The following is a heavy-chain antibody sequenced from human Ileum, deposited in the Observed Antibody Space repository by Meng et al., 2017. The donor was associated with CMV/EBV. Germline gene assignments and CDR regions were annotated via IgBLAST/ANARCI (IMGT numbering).Heavy chain of an antibody. D-gene: IGHD3-22*01. J-gene: IGHJ6*02. V-gene: IGHV1-69*02. Sequence: SVNVSCKASGGTFSSYTISWVRQAPGQGLEWMGRIIPILGIANYAQKFQGRVTITADKSTSTAYMELSSLRSEDTAVYYCARAGLTMIVVAQWYYGMDVWGQGTTVTVSS. CDR3: ARAGLTMIVVAQWYYGMDV. CDR2: IIPILGIA. CDR1: GGTFSSYT.